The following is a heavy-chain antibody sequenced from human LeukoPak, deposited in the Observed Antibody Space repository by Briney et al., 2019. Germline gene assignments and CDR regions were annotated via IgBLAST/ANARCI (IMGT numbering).Heavy chain of an antibody. CDR2: ITSSSSYI. Sequence: GGSLRLSCAASGFTFTSYNMNWVRQAPGKGLEWVSSITSSSSYIYYADSVKGRFTISRDNAKNSLYLQMNSLRAEDTAVYYCARGWFGELYYFDYWGQGTLVTVSS. CDR1: GFTFTSYN. J-gene: IGHJ4*02. V-gene: IGHV3-21*01. D-gene: IGHD3-10*01. CDR3: ARGWFGELYYFDY.